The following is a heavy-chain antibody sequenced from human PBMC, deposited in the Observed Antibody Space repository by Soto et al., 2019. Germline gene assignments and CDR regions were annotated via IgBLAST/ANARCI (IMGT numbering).Heavy chain of an antibody. CDR1: GFTVSSNY. V-gene: IGHV3-66*01. J-gene: IGHJ4*02. D-gene: IGHD5-12*01. CDR2: IYSGGST. Sequence: EVQLVESGGGLVQPGGSLRLSCAASGFTVSSNYMSWVRQAPGKGVEWVSVIYSGGSTYYADSVKGRFTIPRDNSKNTLYLQMNSLRAEDTAVYYCANSGYDYRPFDYWGQGTLVTVSS. CDR3: ANSGYDYRPFDY.